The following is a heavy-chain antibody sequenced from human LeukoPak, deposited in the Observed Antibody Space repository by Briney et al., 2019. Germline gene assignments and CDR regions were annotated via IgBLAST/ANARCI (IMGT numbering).Heavy chain of an antibody. V-gene: IGHV3-30*18. CDR3: AKDHLRIVVVVAANFDY. J-gene: IGHJ4*02. CDR1: GFTFSSCG. CDR2: ISYDGSNK. Sequence: GGSLRLSCAASGFTFSSCGMHWVRQAPGKGLEWVAVISYDGSNKYYPDSVKGRFTISRDNSKNTLYLQMNSLRAEDTAVYYCAKDHLRIVVVVAANFDYWGQGTLVTVSS. D-gene: IGHD2-15*01.